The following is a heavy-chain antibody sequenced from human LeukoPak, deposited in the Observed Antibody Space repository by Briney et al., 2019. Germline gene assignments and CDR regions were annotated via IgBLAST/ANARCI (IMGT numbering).Heavy chain of an antibody. CDR2: IGGDLVTI. CDR1: GFTFSSYA. D-gene: IGHD6-19*01. Sequence: GGSLRLSCVASGFTFSSYAINWVRQAPGKGLEWVSYIGGDLVTIYADSVKGRFTISRDNAKKSLDLQMNSLRAEDTAVYYCASSYSSDWYSRWIDYWGQGTLVTVSS. V-gene: IGHV3-48*01. J-gene: IGHJ4*02. CDR3: ASSYSSDWYSRWIDY.